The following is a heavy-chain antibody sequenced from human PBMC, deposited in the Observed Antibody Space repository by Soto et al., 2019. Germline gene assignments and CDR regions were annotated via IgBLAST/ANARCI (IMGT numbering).Heavy chain of an antibody. J-gene: IGHJ4*02. V-gene: IGHV1-2*04. D-gene: IGHD3-10*01. Sequence: GASVKVSCKASGYTFTGYYMHWVRQAPGQGLEWMGWINPNSGGTNYAQKFQGWVTMTRDTSINTAYMELSRLRSDDTAVYYCARDPGLLWFGESQRAYFDYWGQGTLVTVSS. CDR3: ARDPGLLWFGESQRAYFDY. CDR1: GYTFTGYY. CDR2: INPNSGGT.